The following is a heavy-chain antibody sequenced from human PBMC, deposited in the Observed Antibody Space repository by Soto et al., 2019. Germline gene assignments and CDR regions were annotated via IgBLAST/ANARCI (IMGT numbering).Heavy chain of an antibody. CDR2: ISYDGSNK. CDR1: GFTFSSYG. CDR3: AKDQGSSEYYYYYGMDV. V-gene: IGHV3-30*18. D-gene: IGHD6-6*01. J-gene: IGHJ6*02. Sequence: GGSLRLSCAASGFTFSSYGMHWVRQAPGKGLEWVAVISYDGSNKYYADSVKGRFTISRDNSKNTLYLQMNSLRAEDTAVYYCAKDQGSSEYYYYYGMDVWGQGTTVTVSS.